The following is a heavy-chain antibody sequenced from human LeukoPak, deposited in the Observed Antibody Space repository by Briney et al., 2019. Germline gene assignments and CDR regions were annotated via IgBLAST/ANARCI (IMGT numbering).Heavy chain of an antibody. V-gene: IGHV3-23*01. D-gene: IGHD1-1*01. CDR1: GVTFSCYG. CDR2: ISGSGGST. J-gene: IGHJ4*02. Sequence: GGSLRLSCAASGVTFSCYGMSWVRQAPGKGLEWVSGISGSGGSTYYADSVKGRFTISRDNSKNTLYLQMNSLRAEDTAVYYCAKRPPPTGNNWNDRCFDYWGQGTLVTVSS. CDR3: AKRPPPTGNNWNDRCFDY.